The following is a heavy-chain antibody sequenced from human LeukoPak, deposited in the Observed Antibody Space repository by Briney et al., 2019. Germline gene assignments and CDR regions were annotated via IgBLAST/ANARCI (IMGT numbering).Heavy chain of an antibody. CDR1: GGSISSNNW. D-gene: IGHD6-19*01. Sequence: SETLSLTCSVSGGSISSNNWWTWVRQPPGKGLEWIGEIYHSGNTNYNPSLKSRVTMSVDTSKNQFSLKLSSVTAADTAVYYCARAVRIAVAGPRGWFDPWGQGTLVTVSS. CDR3: ARAVRIAVAGPRGWFDP. V-gene: IGHV4-4*02. CDR2: IYHSGNT. J-gene: IGHJ5*02.